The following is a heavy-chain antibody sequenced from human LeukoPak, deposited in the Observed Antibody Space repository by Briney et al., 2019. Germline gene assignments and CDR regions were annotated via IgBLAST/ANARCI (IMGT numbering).Heavy chain of an antibody. Sequence: PGGSLRLSCAASGFTFDDYGMSWGRQAPGMGLEWVSGINWNGGSTGYADSVKGRFTISRDNAKNSLYLQMNSLRAEDTALYYCARDLVYYDYVWGSYRRGAPFDYWGQGTLLTVSS. J-gene: IGHJ4*02. CDR2: INWNGGST. D-gene: IGHD3-16*02. CDR1: GFTFDDYG. V-gene: IGHV3-20*04. CDR3: ARDLVYYDYVWGSYRRGAPFDY.